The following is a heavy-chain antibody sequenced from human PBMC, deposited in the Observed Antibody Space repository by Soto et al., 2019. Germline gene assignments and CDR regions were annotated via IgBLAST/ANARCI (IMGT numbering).Heavy chain of an antibody. CDR3: VRQYTLEARNSPYYLDL. CDR2: IDPRDSYT. V-gene: IGHV5-10-1*01. Sequence: PGESLKISCKGSGYSFINYWINWVRQMPDKGLEWMGRIDPRDSYTNYSPSFQGRVTISIDKSINTAYLQWSSLKASDTAIYYCVRQYTLEARNSPYYLDLWGQGLLVTVSS. J-gene: IGHJ4*02. D-gene: IGHD1-1*01. CDR1: GYSFINYW.